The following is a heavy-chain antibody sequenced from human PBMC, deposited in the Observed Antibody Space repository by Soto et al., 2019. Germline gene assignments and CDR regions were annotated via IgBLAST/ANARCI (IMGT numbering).Heavy chain of an antibody. Sequence: GGSLRLSCAASGFTFSSYAMSWVRQAPGKGLEWVSGISGSGGGTYYADSVKGRFTISRDNSKNTLYLQMNSLRAEDTAIYYCAKDRGGAHLQFDYWGQGTLVTVS. D-gene: IGHD1-26*01. V-gene: IGHV3-23*01. J-gene: IGHJ4*02. CDR3: AKDRGGAHLQFDY. CDR2: ISGSGGGT. CDR1: GFTFSSYA.